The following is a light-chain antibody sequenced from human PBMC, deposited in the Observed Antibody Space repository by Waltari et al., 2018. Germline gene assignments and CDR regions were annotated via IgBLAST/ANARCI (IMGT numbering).Light chain of an antibody. Sequence: IQMTQSPSSLSSSVGDRVTITCRASQDISSSLNWYQQKPGKAPNLLIYYTRRLESGVPSRFSGSGSGTEFTLTITGLQPEDFAIYYCQQYKTLPFTFGPGT. CDR2: YTR. CDR3: QQYKTLPFT. J-gene: IGKJ3*01. V-gene: IGKV1-13*02. CDR1: QDISSS.